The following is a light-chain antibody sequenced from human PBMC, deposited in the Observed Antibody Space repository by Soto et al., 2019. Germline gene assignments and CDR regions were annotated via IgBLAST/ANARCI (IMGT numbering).Light chain of an antibody. CDR1: SSNIGAGYD. V-gene: IGLV1-40*01. CDR3: QTYDSSLSGSRV. Sequence: QSALTQPPAVSGAPGQRVTISCTGSSSNIGAGYDVHWYQQLPGTAPKLLIYGNRNRPSGVPDRFSGSKSGTSASLAITGLQAEDEADYYCQTYDSSLSGSRVFGGGTKVTVL. CDR2: GNR. J-gene: IGLJ3*02.